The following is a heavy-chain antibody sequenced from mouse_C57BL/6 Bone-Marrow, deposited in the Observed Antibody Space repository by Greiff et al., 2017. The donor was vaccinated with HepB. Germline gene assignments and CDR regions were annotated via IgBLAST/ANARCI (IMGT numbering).Heavy chain of an antibody. CDR3: ARSYYSTLYAMDY. CDR1: GNTLTSYW. V-gene: IGHV1-55*01. J-gene: IGHJ4*01. CDR2: IYPGSGST. Sequence: VQLQQSGAELVKPGASVKISCKASGNTLTSYWITWVKQRPGKGLEGIGDIYPGSGSTNYNEKFKSKATLTVDTSSSTAYMQLSSLTSEDSAVYYCARSYYSTLYAMDYWGQGTSVTVSS. D-gene: IGHD2-5*01.